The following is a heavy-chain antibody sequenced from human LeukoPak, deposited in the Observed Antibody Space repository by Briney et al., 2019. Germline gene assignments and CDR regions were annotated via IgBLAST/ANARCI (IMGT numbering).Heavy chain of an antibody. J-gene: IGHJ4*02. CDR3: AKELAAAGLFDY. Sequence: PGGSLRLSCAASGFTFSKAWMSWVRQAPGKGLEWASAISGSGGSTYYADSVKGRFTISRDNSKNTLYLQMNSLRAEDTAVYYCAKELAAAGLFDYWGQGTLVTVSS. V-gene: IGHV3-23*01. CDR1: GFTFSKAW. CDR2: ISGSGGST. D-gene: IGHD6-13*01.